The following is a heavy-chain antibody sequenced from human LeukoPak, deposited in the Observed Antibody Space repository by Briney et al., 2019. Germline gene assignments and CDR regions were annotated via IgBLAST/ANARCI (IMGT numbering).Heavy chain of an antibody. CDR3: ARGLMVRGVRKAFDI. Sequence: PGGSLRLSCAASGFTFSSYWMTWVRQAPGKGLEWVANIKKDGSEKYYVDSVRGRFTISRGNAKNSLYLQMNSLRAEDTAVYYCARGLMVRGVRKAFDIWGQGTMVTVSS. CDR2: IKKDGSEK. CDR1: GFTFSSYW. J-gene: IGHJ3*02. V-gene: IGHV3-7*05. D-gene: IGHD3-10*01.